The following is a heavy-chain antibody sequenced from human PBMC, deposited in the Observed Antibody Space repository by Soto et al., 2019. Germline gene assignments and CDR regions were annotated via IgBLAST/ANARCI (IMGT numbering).Heavy chain of an antibody. D-gene: IGHD2-2*01. CDR1: GFIFSNYA. J-gene: IGHJ3*01. V-gene: IGHV3-30*18. CDR3: AKLPDTILGLSVAHDAFAF. Sequence: QVQLVESVGGVVQPGKSVRLSCAASGFIFSNYAMHWVRQAPGKGLEWVADISHDGRNKYHADSVGGRFTISRDNSKNTLYLQMDSLTAEDTALYYCAKLPDTILGLSVAHDAFAFWGQGTTVTVSS. CDR2: ISHDGRNK.